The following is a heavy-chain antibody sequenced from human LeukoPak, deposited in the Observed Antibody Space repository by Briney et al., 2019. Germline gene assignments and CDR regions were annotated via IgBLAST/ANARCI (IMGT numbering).Heavy chain of an antibody. V-gene: IGHV3-11*01. CDR2: ISSSGSFI. CDR3: VRDHLDSRGSGGAPPL. J-gene: IGHJ4*02. D-gene: IGHD1-26*01. CDR1: GFTFSDYY. Sequence: GGSLRLSCAASGFTFSDYYMSWIRQAPGKGLEWVSYISSSGSFIYYADSIKGRFTISRDNAKNSLYLQMNSLRAEDTAVYYCVRDHLDSRGSGGAPPLWGQGTLVTVSS.